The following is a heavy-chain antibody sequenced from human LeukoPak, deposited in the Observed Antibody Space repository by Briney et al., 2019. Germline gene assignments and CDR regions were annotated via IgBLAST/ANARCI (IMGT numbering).Heavy chain of an antibody. J-gene: IGHJ4*02. D-gene: IGHD2-2*01. CDR2: IYHGGST. V-gene: IGHV4-38-2*02. CDR1: GFTFSSYN. CDR3: ARDRPANY. Sequence: GSLRLSCAASGFTFSSYNMNWVRQAPGKGLEWIANIYHGGSTYYNPSLKSRVTISIDTSKNQVSLKLTSVTAADTAVYYCARDRPANYWGQGTLVTVSS.